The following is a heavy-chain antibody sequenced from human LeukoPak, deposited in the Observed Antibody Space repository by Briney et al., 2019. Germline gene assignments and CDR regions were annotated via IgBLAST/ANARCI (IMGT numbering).Heavy chain of an antibody. CDR1: GFTFSDYY. CDR3: ARARYSYGYWAYFDY. J-gene: IGHJ4*02. CDR2: ISSSGSTI. D-gene: IGHD5-18*01. V-gene: IGHV3-11*04. Sequence: GGSLRPSCAASGFTFSDYYMSWIRQAPGKGLEWVSYISSSGSTIYYAASVKGRFTISRDNAKNSLYLQMNSLRAEDTAVYYCARARYSYGYWAYFDYWGQGTLVTVSS.